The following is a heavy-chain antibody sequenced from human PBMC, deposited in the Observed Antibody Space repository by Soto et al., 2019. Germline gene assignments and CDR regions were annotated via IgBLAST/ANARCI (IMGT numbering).Heavy chain of an antibody. D-gene: IGHD3-22*01. CDR2: IYYSGST. Sequence: SETLSLTCTVSGGSISSSSYYWGWIRQPPGKGLEWIGSIYYSGSTYYNPSLKSRVTISVDTSKNQFSLKLSSVTAADTAVYYCARRVLSYDSSAPDFWGQRTLVPVPS. CDR1: GGSISSSSYY. CDR3: ARRVLSYDSSAPDF. J-gene: IGHJ4*02. V-gene: IGHV4-39*01.